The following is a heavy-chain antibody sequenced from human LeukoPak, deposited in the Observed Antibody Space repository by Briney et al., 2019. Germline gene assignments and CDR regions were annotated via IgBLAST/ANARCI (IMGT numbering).Heavy chain of an antibody. D-gene: IGHD3-22*01. Sequence: SGPTLVNPTETLTRTCTVSGFSLSNARMGVSWIRQPPGKALEWLAHIFSNDEKSYRTSLKSRLTISKDTSKSQVVLIMTNMDPVDTATYYCARIASYYDSSGYPGGVDYWGQGTLVTVSS. CDR3: ARIASYYDSSGYPGGVDY. CDR1: GFSLSNARMG. V-gene: IGHV2-26*01. J-gene: IGHJ4*02. CDR2: IFSNDEK.